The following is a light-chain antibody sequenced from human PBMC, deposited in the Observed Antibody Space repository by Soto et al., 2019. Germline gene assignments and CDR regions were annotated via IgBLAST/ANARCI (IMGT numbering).Light chain of an antibody. J-gene: IGLJ1*01. Sequence: QSALTQPPSASGSPGQSVTISCTGTSSDVGGYNYVSWYQYHPGKAPKLMIYEVSKRPSGVPDRFSGSKSGNTASLAVSGLQAEDEAAYYCSSYAGSNSYVFGTGTKVTGL. CDR2: EVS. CDR3: SSYAGSNSYV. CDR1: SSDVGGYNY. V-gene: IGLV2-8*01.